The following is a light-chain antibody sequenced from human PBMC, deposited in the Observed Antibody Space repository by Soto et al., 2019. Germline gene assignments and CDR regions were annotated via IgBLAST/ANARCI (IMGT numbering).Light chain of an antibody. J-gene: IGKJ2*01. CDR1: QSISSY. CDR2: VAS. V-gene: IGKV1-39*01. Sequence: DIQMTQSPSSLSASVGDRVTITCRASQSISSYLNWYQLKPGKAHKLLIYVASSLQSGVPSRFSGSGSGTDFTLTISSLQPEDFATYYCQQSYSIPYTFGQGTKMEIK. CDR3: QQSYSIPYT.